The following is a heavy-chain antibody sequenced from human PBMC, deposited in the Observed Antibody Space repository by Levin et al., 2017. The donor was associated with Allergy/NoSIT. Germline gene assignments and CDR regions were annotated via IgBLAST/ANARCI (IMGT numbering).Heavy chain of an antibody. V-gene: IGHV3-30*18. CDR3: AKDRGSGGYGDLDY. CDR1: GFTFSSYG. CDR2: ISYDGSNK. Sequence: PGESLKISCAASGFTFSSYGMHWVRQAPGKGLEWVAVISYDGSNKYYADSVKGRFTISRDNSKNTLYLQMNSLRAEDTAVYYCAKDRGSGGYGDLDYWGQGTLVTVSS. J-gene: IGHJ4*02. D-gene: IGHD4-17*01.